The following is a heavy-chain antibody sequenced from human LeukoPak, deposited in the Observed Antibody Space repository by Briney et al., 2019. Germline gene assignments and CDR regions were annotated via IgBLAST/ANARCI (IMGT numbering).Heavy chain of an antibody. D-gene: IGHD5-12*01. CDR2: ISYSGST. CDR3: GRQVGYGRWYFDL. V-gene: IGHV4-59*08. CDR1: GGSISGYY. Sequence: SETLSLTCTASGGSISGYYWSWIRQPPGKGPQWIGFISYSGSTNYNPSHKSRVTISVDTSKNQFSLNLSSVTAADTAVYYCGRQVGYGRWYFDLWGRGTLVTVSS. J-gene: IGHJ2*01.